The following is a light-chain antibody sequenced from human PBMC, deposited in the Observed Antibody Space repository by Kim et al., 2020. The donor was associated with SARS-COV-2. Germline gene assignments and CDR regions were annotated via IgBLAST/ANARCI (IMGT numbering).Light chain of an antibody. CDR3: KQYNVL. Sequence: TLSASVGDRVTITCRASQSITTWLAWYQQKPGKATKHLIYDASTVHSGVPSRFSGSGYGTEFTLTISSLQPDDSATYYCKQYNVLFGQGTKLEI. J-gene: IGKJ2*01. CDR2: DAS. CDR1: QSITTW. V-gene: IGKV1-5*01.